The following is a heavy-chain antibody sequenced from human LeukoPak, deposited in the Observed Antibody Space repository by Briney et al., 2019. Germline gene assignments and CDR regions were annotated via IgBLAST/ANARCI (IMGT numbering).Heavy chain of an antibody. CDR1: GFTFSTYG. D-gene: IGHD4-17*01. V-gene: IGHV3-23*01. J-gene: IGHJ4*02. CDR2: VGGSGANT. Sequence: GGSLRLSCAASGFTFSTYGLHWVRQAPGKGLEWVSAVGGSGANTFYADSVKGRFTISRDNSKNTLYLQMNSLRAEDTAVYYCAKKFRGTTVISGDYFDYWGQGTLVTVSS. CDR3: AKKFRGTTVISGDYFDY.